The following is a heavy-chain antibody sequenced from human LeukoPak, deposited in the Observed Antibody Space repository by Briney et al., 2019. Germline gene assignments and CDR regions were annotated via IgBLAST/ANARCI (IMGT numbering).Heavy chain of an antibody. D-gene: IGHD3-9*01. CDR3: ATGPLRYFDWYPPLDY. CDR2: ISAYNGNT. J-gene: IGHJ4*02. Sequence: ASVKVSCKASGYTFTSYGISWVRQAPGLGLEWMGWISAYNGNTNYAQKLQGRVTMTTDTSTSTVYMELSSLRSEDTAVYYCATGPLRYFDWYPPLDYWGQGTLVTVSS. V-gene: IGHV1-18*01. CDR1: GYTFTSYG.